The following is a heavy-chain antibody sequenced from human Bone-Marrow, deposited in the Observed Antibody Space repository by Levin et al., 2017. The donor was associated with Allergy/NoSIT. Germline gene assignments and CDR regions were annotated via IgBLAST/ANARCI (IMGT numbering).Heavy chain of an antibody. J-gene: IGHJ4*02. CDR3: TTDLGYCTNGVCYQADY. V-gene: IGHV3-15*01. D-gene: IGHD2-8*01. Sequence: GESLKISCAASGFTFSNAWMSWVRQAPGKGLEWVGRIKSKTDGGTTDYAAPVKGRFTISRDDSKNTLYLQMNSLKTEDTAVYYCTTDLGYCTNGVCYQADYWGQGTLVTVSS. CDR2: IKSKTDGGTT. CDR1: GFTFSNAW.